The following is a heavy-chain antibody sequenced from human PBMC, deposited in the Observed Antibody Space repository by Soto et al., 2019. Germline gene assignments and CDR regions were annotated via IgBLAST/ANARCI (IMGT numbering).Heavy chain of an antibody. D-gene: IGHD3-10*01. J-gene: IGHJ6*02. CDR3: AQLWFGELWHGMDV. V-gene: IGHV1-69*02. CDR1: GGDFNSYT. Sequence: QLVQSRAEVKKPGSSVKVSCKASGGDFNSYTISWVRQAPGQGPEWMGTIIPILDVAKNAQKFQGRVTSPADKSTSTVYMELRSLRSDDTAIYYCAQLWFGELWHGMDVWGQGTTVTVSS. CDR2: IIPILDVA.